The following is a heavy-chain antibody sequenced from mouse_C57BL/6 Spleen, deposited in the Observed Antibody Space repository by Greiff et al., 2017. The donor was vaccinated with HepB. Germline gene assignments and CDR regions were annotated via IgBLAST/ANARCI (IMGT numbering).Heavy chain of an antibody. J-gene: IGHJ2*01. Sequence: VQLQQSGAELVRPGASVKLSCTASGFNIKDDYMHWVKQRPEQGLEWIGWIDPENGDTEYASKFQGKATITADTSSNTAYLQLSSLTSEDTAVYYCTGGGRGDYWGQGTTLTVSS. CDR3: TGGGRGDY. CDR1: GFNIKDDY. V-gene: IGHV14-4*01. CDR2: IDPENGDT.